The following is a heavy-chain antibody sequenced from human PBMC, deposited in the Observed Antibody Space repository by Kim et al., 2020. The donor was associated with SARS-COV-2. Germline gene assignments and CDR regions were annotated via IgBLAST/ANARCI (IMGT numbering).Heavy chain of an antibody. CDR2: ISDSGSTT. CDR1: GFTFDSYE. Sequence: GGSLRLSCAASGFTFDSYEINWVRQAPGKGLEWVSYISDSGSTTYYADSVKGRFTVSRDNAKNSLFLQMNSLRAEDTAVYYCARESVTGTDAFDICGQGTLVTVSS. J-gene: IGHJ3*02. V-gene: IGHV3-48*03. CDR3: ARESVTGTDAFDI. D-gene: IGHD6-19*01.